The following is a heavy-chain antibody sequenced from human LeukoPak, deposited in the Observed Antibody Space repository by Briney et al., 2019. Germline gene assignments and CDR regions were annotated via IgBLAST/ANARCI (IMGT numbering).Heavy chain of an antibody. CDR1: GYTFTSYG. V-gene: IGHV1-18*01. Sequence: ASVKVSCKASGYTFTSYGISWVRQAPGQGLEWMGWVSAYNGNTNYAQKLQGRVTMTTDTSTSTAYMELRSLRSDDTAVYYCARDRSYYDFWSGLQGYYYMDVWGKGTTVTVSS. CDR2: VSAYNGNT. CDR3: ARDRSYYDFWSGLQGYYYMDV. D-gene: IGHD3-3*01. J-gene: IGHJ6*03.